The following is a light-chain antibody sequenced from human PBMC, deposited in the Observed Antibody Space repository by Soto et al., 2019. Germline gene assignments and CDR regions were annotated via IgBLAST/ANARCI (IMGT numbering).Light chain of an antibody. Sequence: EMQMIQSPSSLSAHVGGRVPMPWRASQGISNYLAWYKKKPGKVPKLLIYAASTLQSGVPSRVSGSGSGTDVTLTISSLQPEDVATYDCQKYNSAPITFGQGTRLEIK. V-gene: IGKV1-27*01. CDR3: QKYNSAPIT. CDR1: QGISNY. CDR2: AAS. J-gene: IGKJ5*01.